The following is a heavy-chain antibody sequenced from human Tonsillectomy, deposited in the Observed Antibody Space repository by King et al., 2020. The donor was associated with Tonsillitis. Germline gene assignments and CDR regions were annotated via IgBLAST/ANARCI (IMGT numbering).Heavy chain of an antibody. V-gene: IGHV3-7*01. Sequence: VQLVESGGGLVQPGGSLRLSCAASGFTFTNYWMSWVRQAPGKGLEWVANINQDGSVKYYVDSVKGRFTISRDNAKNSLYLQMNSLRAEDTAVYYCARKRGYSYGPLDYWGQGTLVTVSS. J-gene: IGHJ4*02. CDR3: ARKRGYSYGPLDY. CDR1: GFTFTNYW. D-gene: IGHD5-18*01. CDR2: INQDGSVK.